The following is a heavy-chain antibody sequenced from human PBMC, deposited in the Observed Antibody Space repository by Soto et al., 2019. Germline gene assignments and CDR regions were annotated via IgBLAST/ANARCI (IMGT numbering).Heavy chain of an antibody. D-gene: IGHD6-19*01. CDR3: AKELKPYNSGWYFTLS. CDR1: GGSISSHY. CDR2: IYLSGNT. Sequence: QVQLQESGPGLVKPSETLSLTCTVSGGSISSHYWSWIRQPAGKGLEWIGRIYLSGNTKINPSLKNRVTMSVDASKNQFFLNLMSVTAADTAVYYCAKELKPYNSGWYFTLSGGQGTLVTVSS. J-gene: IGHJ4*02. V-gene: IGHV4-4*07.